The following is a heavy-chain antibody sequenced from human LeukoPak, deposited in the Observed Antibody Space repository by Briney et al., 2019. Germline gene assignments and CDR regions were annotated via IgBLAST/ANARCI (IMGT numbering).Heavy chain of an antibody. Sequence: SETLSLTCTVSGGSISTYYWSWIRQPAGKGLEWIGRIYSSGSTNYNPSLKSRVTMSVDTSKNQFSLKLSSVTAADTAVYYCARRGGYDSSGYPAGGFDYWGQGTLVTVSS. V-gene: IGHV4-4*07. CDR3: ARRGGYDSSGYPAGGFDY. CDR2: IYSSGST. D-gene: IGHD3-22*01. J-gene: IGHJ4*02. CDR1: GGSISTYY.